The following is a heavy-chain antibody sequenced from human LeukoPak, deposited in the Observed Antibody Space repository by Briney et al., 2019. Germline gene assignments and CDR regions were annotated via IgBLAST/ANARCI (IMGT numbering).Heavy chain of an antibody. CDR3: ATASPTVTTGNAFDI. J-gene: IGHJ3*02. V-gene: IGHV1-24*01. D-gene: IGHD4-17*01. Sequence: ASVKVSCKVSGYTLTELSMHWVRQAPGKGLEWMGGFDPEDGETIYAQKFQGRVTMTEDTSTDTAYMELSSLRSEDTAVYYCATASPTVTTGNAFDIWGQGTMVTVSS. CDR1: GYTLTELS. CDR2: FDPEDGET.